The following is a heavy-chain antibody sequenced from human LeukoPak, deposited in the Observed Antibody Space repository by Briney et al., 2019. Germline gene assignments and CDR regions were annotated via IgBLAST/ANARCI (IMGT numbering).Heavy chain of an antibody. D-gene: IGHD6-13*01. CDR2: ISTDGSST. CDR3: ARFPAAATFDY. Sequence: GGSLRLSCAASGFTFSSYWMHWVRQVPGKGLVWVSRISTDGSSTTYADSVKGRFTISRDNSKNTLYLQMNSLRAEDTAVYYCARFPAAATFDYWGQGTLVTVSS. CDR1: GFTFSSYW. V-gene: IGHV3-74*01. J-gene: IGHJ4*02.